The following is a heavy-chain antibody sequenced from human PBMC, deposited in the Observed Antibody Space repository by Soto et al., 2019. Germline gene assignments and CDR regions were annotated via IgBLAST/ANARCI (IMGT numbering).Heavy chain of an antibody. CDR2: IYYTVST. V-gene: IGHV4-31*03. J-gene: IGHJ5*02. CDR3: AREAFRATNGVVDL. Sequence: PSETLSLTCSVSGGSISSDGHYWSWIRQHPGKGLDCICYIYYTVSTYYNPSLKSRVTISIDTSNNQFSLKLSSVTAADTAVYYCAREAFRATNGVVDLWGQGTRVTVSS. D-gene: IGHD2-8*01. CDR1: GGSISSDGHY.